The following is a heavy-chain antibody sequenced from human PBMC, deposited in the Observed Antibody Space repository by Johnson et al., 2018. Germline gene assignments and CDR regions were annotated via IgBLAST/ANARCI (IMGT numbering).Heavy chain of an antibody. CDR1: GFTFSSYA. D-gene: IGHD6-13*01. V-gene: IGHV3-30-3*01. CDR2: ISYDGSNK. J-gene: IGHJ1*01. Sequence: QLVESGGGVVQPGRSLRLSCAASGFTFSSYAMHWVRQAPGKGLEWVAVISYDGSNKYYTDSVKGRFTISRDNSKNTLYLQMNSLRAEDTAVCYGARDWVAAAGDEYFQHWGQVTLVTVSS. CDR3: ARDWVAAAGDEYFQH.